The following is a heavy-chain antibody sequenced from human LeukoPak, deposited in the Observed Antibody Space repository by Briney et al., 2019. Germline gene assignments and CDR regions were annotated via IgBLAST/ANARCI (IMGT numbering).Heavy chain of an antibody. V-gene: IGHV3-30-3*01. CDR3: TRDHITSWQIDF. CDR2: ISYDGGSK. CDR1: GFTFSTYT. J-gene: IGHJ4*02. Sequence: GGSLRLSCAASGFTFSTYTMHWVRRAPGKGLEWVAVISYDGGSKYYADSVKGRFTISRDNSKNTVSLQMNSLRVEDTAVYYCTRDHITSWQIDFWGQGTMVTVSS. D-gene: IGHD2-2*01.